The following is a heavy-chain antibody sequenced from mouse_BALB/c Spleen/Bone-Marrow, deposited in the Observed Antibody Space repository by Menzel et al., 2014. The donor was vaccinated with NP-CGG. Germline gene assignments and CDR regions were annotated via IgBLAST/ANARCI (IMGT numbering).Heavy chain of an antibody. J-gene: IGHJ4*01. CDR3: ARRIMATGPMDY. CDR1: GFTFSSFG. D-gene: IGHD2-2*01. Sequence: EVNVVESGGGLVQPGGSRKLSCAASGFTFSSFGMHWVRQAPEKGLEWVAYISSGSSTIYYADAVKGRFTISRDNPKNTLFLQMTSLRSEDTAMYYCARRIMATGPMDYWGQGTSVTVSS. CDR2: ISSGSSTI. V-gene: IGHV5-17*02.